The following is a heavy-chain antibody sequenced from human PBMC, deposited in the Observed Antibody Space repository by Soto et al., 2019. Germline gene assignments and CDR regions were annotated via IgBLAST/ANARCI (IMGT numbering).Heavy chain of an antibody. V-gene: IGHV1-2*02. J-gene: IGHJ4*02. D-gene: IGHD1-26*01. Sequence: GASVKVSCKASGYIFTGYYIHWVRQAPGQGLEWLGGVNPNSGDTNYAQKFQGRVTMTRDTSITPAYRELSRLTSDDPAVYSCMRGGWGDSPIDYWGQGTQVTVSS. CDR2: VNPNSGDT. CDR3: MRGGWGDSPIDY. CDR1: GYIFTGYY.